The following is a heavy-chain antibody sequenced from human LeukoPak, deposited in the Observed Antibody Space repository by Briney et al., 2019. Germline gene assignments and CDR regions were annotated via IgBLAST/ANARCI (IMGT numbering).Heavy chain of an antibody. Sequence: PSETLSLTCSVSGGSVNSGNYYWSWIRQPPGKGLEWIGYIYYSGSISYSPSLKSRVTISLDTSRNQFSLKLTSVTAADTAVYFCARGRVYYDSGAYHWGQGTLVTVSS. V-gene: IGHV4-61*01. D-gene: IGHD3-22*01. CDR2: IYYSGSI. CDR1: GGSVNSGNYY. CDR3: ARGRVYYDSGAYH. J-gene: IGHJ5*02.